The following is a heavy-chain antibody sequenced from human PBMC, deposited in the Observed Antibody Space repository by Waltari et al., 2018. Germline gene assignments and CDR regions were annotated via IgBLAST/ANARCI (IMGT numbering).Heavy chain of an antibody. CDR3: ARRKLGEAFDI. V-gene: IGHV1-69*12. D-gene: IGHD3-16*01. Sequence: QVQLVQSGAEVKKPGSSVRVSCRASGGYFGRYAITWVRQAPGPGLELMGGTSTIYGTPTDAQKFQGRVAITADELTYTVYMGLNSLRSDDTAIYYCARRKLGEAFDIWGQGTMVIVSS. CDR2: TSTIYGTP. J-gene: IGHJ3*02. CDR1: GGYFGRYA.